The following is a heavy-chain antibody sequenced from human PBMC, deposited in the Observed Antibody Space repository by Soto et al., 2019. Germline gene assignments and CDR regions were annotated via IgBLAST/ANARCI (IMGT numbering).Heavy chain of an antibody. CDR3: SKNGTTWFAS. CDR2: ISVFNGYA. D-gene: IGHD1-1*01. CDR1: GYSFHNSG. Sequence: QVQLVQSGPELKKPGASVKVSCKTSGYSFHNSGISWVRQAPGQGLEWMGWISVFNGYAHYAQKFQGRVIMTADTFTNTAYMELRALRSDDTAMYYCSKNGTTWFASWGQGTPVTVSS. V-gene: IGHV1-18*01. J-gene: IGHJ5*01.